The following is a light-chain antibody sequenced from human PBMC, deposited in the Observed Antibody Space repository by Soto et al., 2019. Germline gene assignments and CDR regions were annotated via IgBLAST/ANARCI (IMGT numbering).Light chain of an antibody. Sequence: IVLTQSPGTLSLSPGERATLSCTASQSVRDTYFAWYQQKPGQAPRLLIDGASSRAPDIPDRFRGSGSGTDFTLTISRLEPADFAVYYCQQYGSSPWTFGQGTKVDI. CDR1: QSVRDTY. V-gene: IGKV3-20*01. CDR3: QQYGSSPWT. J-gene: IGKJ1*01. CDR2: GAS.